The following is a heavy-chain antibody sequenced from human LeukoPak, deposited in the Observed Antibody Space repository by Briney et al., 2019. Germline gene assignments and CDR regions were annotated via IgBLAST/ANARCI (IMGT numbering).Heavy chain of an antibody. CDR1: GFTFNDYS. CDR2: ISSSSTTI. J-gene: IGHJ4*02. CDR3: ARERVIAAAGDGFDS. V-gene: IGHV3-48*02. D-gene: IGHD2-21*01. Sequence: GGSLRLSCAASGFTFNDYSMNWVRQAPGKGLEWVSYISSSSTTIFYADSVKGRFTISRDNAKNSLFLQMNDLRDEDTALYYCARERVIAAAGDGFDSWGQGTLVTVSS.